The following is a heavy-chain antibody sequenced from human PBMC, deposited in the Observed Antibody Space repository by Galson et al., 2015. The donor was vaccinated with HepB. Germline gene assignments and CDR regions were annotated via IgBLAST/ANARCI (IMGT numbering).Heavy chain of an antibody. D-gene: IGHD3-10*01. CDR2: INAGNGNT. V-gene: IGHV1-3*01. J-gene: IGHJ4*02. CDR3: ASSYLWFGELSGIDY. CDR1: GYTFTSYA. Sequence: SVKVSCKASGYTFTSYAMHWVRQAPGQRLEWMGWINAGNGNTKYSQKFQGRVTITRDTSASTAYMELSSLRSEDTAVYYCASSYLWFGELSGIDYWGQGTLVTVSS.